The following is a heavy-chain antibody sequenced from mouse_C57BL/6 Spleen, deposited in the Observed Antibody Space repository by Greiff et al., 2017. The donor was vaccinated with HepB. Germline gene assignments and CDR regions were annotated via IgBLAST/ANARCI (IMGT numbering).Heavy chain of an antibody. CDR3: ARDRTGTGN. V-gene: IGHV3-6*01. CDR2: ISYDGSN. Sequence: DVQLQESGPGLVKPSQSLSLTCSVTGYSITSGYYWNWIRQFPGNKLEWMGYISYDGSNNYNPSLKNRISITRDTSKNQFFLKLNSVTTEDTATYYCARDRTGTGNWGQGTSVTVSS. D-gene: IGHD4-1*01. J-gene: IGHJ4*01. CDR1: GYSITSGYY.